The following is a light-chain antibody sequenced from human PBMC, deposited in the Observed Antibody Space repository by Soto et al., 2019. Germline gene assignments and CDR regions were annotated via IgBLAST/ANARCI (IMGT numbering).Light chain of an antibody. Sequence: EIVVTQSPGILAVSPGDRATLSCRASQSVGRNLAWYQQKPGQAPTLLIYAASTRATGLPARFSGSGSGTDFTLTIISLQSEDLAVYYCQEYSKWPLFTFGPGTTVD. J-gene: IGKJ3*01. CDR2: AAS. CDR1: QSVGRN. V-gene: IGKV3-15*01. CDR3: QEYSKWPLFT.